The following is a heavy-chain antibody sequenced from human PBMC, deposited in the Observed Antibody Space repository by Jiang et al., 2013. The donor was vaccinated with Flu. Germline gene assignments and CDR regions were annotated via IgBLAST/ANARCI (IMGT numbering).Heavy chain of an antibody. J-gene: IGHJ3*02. V-gene: IGHV4-34*01. Sequence: TCAVYGGSFSGYYWSWIRQPPGKGLEWIGEINHSGSTNYNPSLKSRVTISVDTSKNQFSLKLSSVTAADTAVYYCARGFQGGSYYFLRSSAFDIWGQGTMVTVSS. CDR2: INHSGST. CDR3: ARGFQGGSYYFLRSSAFDI. D-gene: IGHD1-26*01. CDR1: GGSFSGYY.